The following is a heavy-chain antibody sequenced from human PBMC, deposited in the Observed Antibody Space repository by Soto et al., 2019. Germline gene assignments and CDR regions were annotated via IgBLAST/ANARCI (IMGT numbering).Heavy chain of an antibody. CDR1: GYSFTSYW. CDR3: ASSLVPAAIPYYYYGMDV. D-gene: IGHD2-2*01. Sequence: LGESLKISCKGSGYSFTSYWISWVRQMPGKGLEWMGRIDPSDSYTNYSPSFQGHVTISADKSISTAYLQWSSLKASDTAMYYCASSLVPAAIPYYYYGMDVWGQGTTVTVSS. CDR2: IDPSDSYT. J-gene: IGHJ6*02. V-gene: IGHV5-10-1*01.